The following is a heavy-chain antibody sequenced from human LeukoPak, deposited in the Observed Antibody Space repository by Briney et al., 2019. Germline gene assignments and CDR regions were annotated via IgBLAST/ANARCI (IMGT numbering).Heavy chain of an antibody. D-gene: IGHD1-26*01. CDR1: GGSISSGGYY. V-gene: IGHV4-31*03. CDR2: IYYSGST. J-gene: IGHJ4*02. Sequence: SETLSLTCTVSGGSISSGGYYWSWIRQHPGKGLEWIGYIYYSGSTYYNPSLKSRVTISVDTSKNQFSLKLSSVTAADTAVYYCARFIVGATSAFDYWGQGTLVTVSS. CDR3: ARFIVGATSAFDY.